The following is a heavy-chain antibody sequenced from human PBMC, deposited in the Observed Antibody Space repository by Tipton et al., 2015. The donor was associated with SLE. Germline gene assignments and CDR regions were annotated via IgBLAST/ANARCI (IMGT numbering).Heavy chain of an antibody. CDR1: GGSISHSYYY. CDR2: IYYSGST. CDR3: ARERYCSSSRCLTGYFYFLDV. Sequence: TLSLTCTVSGGSISHSYYYWGWIRQPPGKGLEWIGRIYYSGSTYSNPSLKSRVTTSGDTSKNQFSLKLSSVTAADTAVYYCARERYCSSSRCLTGYFYFLDVWGKGTTVTVSS. V-gene: IGHV4-39*07. D-gene: IGHD2-2*01. J-gene: IGHJ6*03.